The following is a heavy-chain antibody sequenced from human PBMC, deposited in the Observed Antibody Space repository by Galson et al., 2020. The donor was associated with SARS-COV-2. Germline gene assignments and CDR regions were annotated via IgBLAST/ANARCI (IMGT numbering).Heavy chain of an antibody. J-gene: IGHJ4*02. D-gene: IGHD3-16*01. CDR2: INHSGST. CDR1: GGSFSGYY. V-gene: IGHV4-34*01. Sequence: SETLSLTCAVYGGSFSGYYWSWIRQPPGKGLEWIGEINHSGSTNYNPSLKSRVTISVDTSKNQFSLKLSSVTAADTAVYYCARGFGGGSWGQGTLVTVSS. CDR3: ARGFGGGS.